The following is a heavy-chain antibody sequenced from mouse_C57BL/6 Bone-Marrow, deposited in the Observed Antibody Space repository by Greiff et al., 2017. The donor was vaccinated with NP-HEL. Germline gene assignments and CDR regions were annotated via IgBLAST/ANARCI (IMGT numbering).Heavy chain of an antibody. V-gene: IGHV5-9-1*02. CDR1: GFTFSSYA. D-gene: IGHD1-1*01. Sequence: EVHLVESGEGLVKPGGSLKLSCAASGFTFSSYAMSWVRQTPEKRLEWVAYISSGGDYIYYADTVKGRFTISRDNARNTLYLQMSSLKSEDTAMYYCTRVGYGSSYWYFDVWGTGTTVTVSS. CDR2: ISSGGDYI. J-gene: IGHJ1*03. CDR3: TRVGYGSSYWYFDV.